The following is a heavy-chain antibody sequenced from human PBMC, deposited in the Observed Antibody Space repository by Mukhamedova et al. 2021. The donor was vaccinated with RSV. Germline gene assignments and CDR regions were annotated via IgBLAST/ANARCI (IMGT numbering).Heavy chain of an antibody. CDR2: VDPEDGET. Sequence: WGQQAPGKGLEWMGLVDPEDGETIYAEKFQGRVTITADTSTDTAYMELSSLRSEDTAVYYCATSAGGSNYGAEDRNWYFDLWGRGTL. J-gene: IGHJ2*01. D-gene: IGHD4-11*01. V-gene: IGHV1-69-2*01. CDR3: ATSAGGSNYGAEDRNWYFDL.